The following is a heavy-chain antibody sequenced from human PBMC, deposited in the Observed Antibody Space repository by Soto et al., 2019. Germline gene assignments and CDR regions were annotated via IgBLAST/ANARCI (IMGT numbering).Heavy chain of an antibody. CDR2: IIPIFGTA. CDR3: ARESRADGLYYFDY. J-gene: IGHJ4*02. V-gene: IGHV1-69*13. Sequence: SVKVSCKASGGTFSSYAISWVRQAPGQGHEWMGGIIPIFGTANYAQKFQGRVTITADESPSTAYMELSSLRSEDTAVYYCARESRADGLYYFDYWGQGTLVTVSS. CDR1: GGTFSSYA.